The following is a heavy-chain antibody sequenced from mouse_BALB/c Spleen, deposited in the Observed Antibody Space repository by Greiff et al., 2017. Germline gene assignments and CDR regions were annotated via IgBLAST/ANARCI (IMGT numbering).Heavy chain of an antibody. Sequence: EVQLVESGGGLVKPGGSLKLSCAASGFAFSSYDMSWVRQTPEKRLEWVAYISSGGGSTYYPDTVKGRFTISRDNAKNTLYLQMSSLKSEDTAMYYCARGSYGGFAYWGQGTLVTVSA. CDR3: ARGSYGGFAY. V-gene: IGHV5-12-1*01. J-gene: IGHJ3*01. CDR1: GFAFSSYD. D-gene: IGHD1-2*01. CDR2: ISSGGGST.